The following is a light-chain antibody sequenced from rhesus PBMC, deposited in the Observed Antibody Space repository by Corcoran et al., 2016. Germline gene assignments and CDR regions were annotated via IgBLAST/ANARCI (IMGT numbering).Light chain of an antibody. CDR2: NVS. CDR3: QQYYSDPYS. Sequence: DIQMTQSPSSLSASVGDTVTITCRASQSFSSSLAWYQQKPGKAPKLLIYNVSSLQSGVPSRFSGTKSGTDFTLTISSLQSEDFASYYCQQYYSDPYSFGQGTKVEIK. J-gene: IGKJ2*01. V-gene: IGKV1-46*01. CDR1: QSFSSS.